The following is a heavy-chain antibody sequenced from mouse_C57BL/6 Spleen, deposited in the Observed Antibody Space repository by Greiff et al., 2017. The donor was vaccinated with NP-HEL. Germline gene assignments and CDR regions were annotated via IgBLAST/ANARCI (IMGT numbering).Heavy chain of an antibody. V-gene: IGHV1-22*01. CDR1: GYTFTDYN. D-gene: IGHD2-4*01. CDR3: AREGDYDNYYAMDY. CDR2: INPNNGGT. Sequence: VQLQQSGPELVKPGASVKMSCKASGYTFTDYNMHWVKQSHGKSLEWIGYINPNNGGTSYNQKFKGKATLTVNKSSSTAYMELRSLTSEDSAVYYCAREGDYDNYYAMDYWGQGTSVTVSS. J-gene: IGHJ4*01.